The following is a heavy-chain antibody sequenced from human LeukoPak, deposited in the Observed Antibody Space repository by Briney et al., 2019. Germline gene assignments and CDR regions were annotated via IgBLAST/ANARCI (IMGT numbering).Heavy chain of an antibody. CDR3: ARNRGSGSYYNPRWFDP. CDR1: GGSISRYY. Sequence: PSETLSLTCTVSGGSISRYYWSWIRQPPGKGLEWIGEINHSGSTNYNPSLKSRVTISVDTSKNQFSLKLSSVTAADTAVYYCARNRGSGSYYNPRWFDPWGQGTLVTVSS. V-gene: IGHV4-34*01. J-gene: IGHJ5*02. CDR2: INHSGST. D-gene: IGHD3-10*01.